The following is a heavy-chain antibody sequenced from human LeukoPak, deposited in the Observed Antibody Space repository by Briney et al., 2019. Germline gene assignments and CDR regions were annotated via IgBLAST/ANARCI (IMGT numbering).Heavy chain of an antibody. CDR1: GFTFSSYG. CDR2: ISGSGGST. Sequence: GGSLRLSCAASGFTFSSYGMSWVRQAPGKGLEWVSAISGSGGSTYYADSVKGRCTISRDNSKNTLYLQMNSQRAEDTAVYYCAKTLYSSSYVLGDFDYWGQGTLVTVSS. CDR3: AKTLYSSSYVLGDFDY. J-gene: IGHJ4*02. D-gene: IGHD6-6*01. V-gene: IGHV3-23*01.